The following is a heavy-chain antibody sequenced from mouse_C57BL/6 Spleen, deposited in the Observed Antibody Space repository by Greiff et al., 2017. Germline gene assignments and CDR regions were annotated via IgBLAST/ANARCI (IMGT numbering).Heavy chain of an antibody. CDR1: GISITTGNYR. CDR3: ARDDYGNYGYFDV. J-gene: IGHJ1*03. CDR2: IYYSGTI. V-gene: IGHV3-5*01. Sequence: DVKLQESGPGLVKPSQTVFLTCTVTGISITTGNYRWSWIRQFPGNKLEWIGYIYYSGTITYNPSLTSRTTITRDTPKNQFFLEMNSLTAEDTATYYCARDDYGNYGYFDVWGTGTTVTVSS. D-gene: IGHD2-1*01.